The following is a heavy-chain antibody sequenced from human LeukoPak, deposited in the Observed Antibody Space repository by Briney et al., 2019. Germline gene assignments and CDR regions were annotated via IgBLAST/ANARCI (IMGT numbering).Heavy chain of an antibody. D-gene: IGHD3-10*01. CDR2: THYRGDI. V-gene: IGHV4-59*02. J-gene: IGHJ4*02. Sequence: SETLFLTCSVSGASVSSDYWNWIRQSPGRGLEWIGYTHYRGDINYNPSLKSRLTMSVDASSNQVSLKLSSVTAADAAVYYCGRNLGSGSDHWGQGTLVTVSS. CDR3: GRNLGSGSDH. CDR1: GASVSSDY.